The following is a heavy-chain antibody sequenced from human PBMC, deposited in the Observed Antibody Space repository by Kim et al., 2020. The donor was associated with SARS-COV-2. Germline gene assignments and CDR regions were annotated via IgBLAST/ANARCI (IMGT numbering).Heavy chain of an antibody. V-gene: IGHV3-7*04. CDR2: KQDGSEK. J-gene: IGHJ4*02. Sequence: KQDGSEKDYVDSVKGRFTISRDNAKNSLYLQMNSLRAEDTTVYYCARPDYWGQGTLVTVSS. CDR3: ARPDY.